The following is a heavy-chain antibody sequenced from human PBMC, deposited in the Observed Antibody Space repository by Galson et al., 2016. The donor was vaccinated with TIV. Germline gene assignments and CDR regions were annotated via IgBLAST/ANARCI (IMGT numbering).Heavy chain of an antibody. CDR2: IKQDGSEK. D-gene: IGHD6-19*01. V-gene: IGHV3-7*01. CDR3: ARDVGRAVAGRGLFDY. J-gene: IGHJ4*02. CDR1: GFTFSSCW. Sequence: SLRLSCAASGFTFSSCWMSWVRQAPGKGLEWVASIKQDGSEKYYVDSVKGRFTISRDNSQNSLYLQMNSLTAEDTAVYYCARDVGRAVAGRGLFDYWGQGTLVTVSS.